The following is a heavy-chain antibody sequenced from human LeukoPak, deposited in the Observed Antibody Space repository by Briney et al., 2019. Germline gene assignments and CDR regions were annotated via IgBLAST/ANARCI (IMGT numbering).Heavy chain of an antibody. Sequence: GTSLRLSCAGSGFTFRRYGMHCVRHAPGKGLGWVAAISYDGSNKYYADSVKGRFTISRDNSKNTLYLQMNSLRAEDTAVYYCAKSDSGSGYYCYYMDVWGKGTTVTVSS. CDR3: AKSDSGSGYYCYYMDV. D-gene: IGHD3-10*01. CDR2: ISYDGSNK. CDR1: GFTFRRYG. J-gene: IGHJ6*03. V-gene: IGHV3-30*18.